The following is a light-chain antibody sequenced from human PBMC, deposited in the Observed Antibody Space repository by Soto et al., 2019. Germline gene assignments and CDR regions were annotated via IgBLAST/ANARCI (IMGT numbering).Light chain of an antibody. CDR1: QSISSY. CDR2: GAS. CDR3: QQSYSTPWT. V-gene: IGKV1-39*01. J-gene: IGKJ1*01. Sequence: DIQMTQSPSSLSASVGDRVTITCRASQSISSYLNWYQQKPGNSPKVLLYGASILQTGVPSRFSGSGSGTDFTLTIRSLQPEDSATYCCQQSYSTPWTFGQGTKVEIK.